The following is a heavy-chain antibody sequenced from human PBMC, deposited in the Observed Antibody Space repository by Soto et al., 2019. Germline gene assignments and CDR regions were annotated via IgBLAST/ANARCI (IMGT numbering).Heavy chain of an antibody. CDR1: GYTFTGYY. J-gene: IGHJ3*02. CDR2: INPNSGGT. Sequence: ASVKVSCKASGYTFTGYYMHWVRQAPGQGLEWMGWINPNSGGTNYAQKFQGWVTMTRDTSISTAYMELSRLRSDDTAVYYCARSSGVERYDSSGSGGIRSPAAFDIWGQGTMLTV. V-gene: IGHV1-2*04. D-gene: IGHD3-22*01. CDR3: ARSSGVERYDSSGSGGIRSPAAFDI.